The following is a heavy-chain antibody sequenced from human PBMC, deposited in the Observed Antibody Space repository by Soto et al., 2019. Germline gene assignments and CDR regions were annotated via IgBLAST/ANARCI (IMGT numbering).Heavy chain of an antibody. Sequence: PGGSLRLSCAASGFTFSSYAMSWVRQAPGKGLEWVSAISGSGGSTYYADSVKGRFTISRDNSKNTLYLQMNSLRAEDTAVYYCAKGRRLVLSYYYGMDVWGQGTTVTVS. D-gene: IGHD6-19*01. J-gene: IGHJ6*02. CDR1: GFTFSSYA. CDR3: AKGRRLVLSYYYGMDV. CDR2: ISGSGGST. V-gene: IGHV3-23*01.